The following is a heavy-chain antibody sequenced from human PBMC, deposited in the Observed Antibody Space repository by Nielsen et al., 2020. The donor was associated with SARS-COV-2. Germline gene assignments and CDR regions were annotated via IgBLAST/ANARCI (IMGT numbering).Heavy chain of an antibody. CDR2: IYSDGST. Sequence: GESLKISCAAPGFTVSRYNMNWVRQAPGKGLEWVSIIYSDGSTYYAGSVKGRLTISRDNSKNTLYIQMNSLRAEDTAVYYCARGGGGMDVWGQGTTVIVSS. CDR1: GFTVSRYN. V-gene: IGHV3-53*01. D-gene: IGHD3-16*01. CDR3: ARGGGGMDV. J-gene: IGHJ6*02.